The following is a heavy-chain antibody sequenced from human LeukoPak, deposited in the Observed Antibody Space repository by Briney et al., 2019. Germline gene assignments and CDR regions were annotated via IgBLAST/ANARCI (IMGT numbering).Heavy chain of an antibody. V-gene: IGHV3-48*02. CDR1: RFTFSYYS. Sequence: GGSLRLSCAVSRFTFSYYSMNWVRQAPGKGLEWVSYISSSGSTTYYADSVKGRFTVSRDNAKNSLYLQMNSLRDEDTAVYYCAFRPLGDCSSSTCYAFDYWGRGTLVTVSS. D-gene: IGHD2-2*01. CDR3: AFRPLGDCSSSTCYAFDY. CDR2: ISSSGSTT. J-gene: IGHJ4*02.